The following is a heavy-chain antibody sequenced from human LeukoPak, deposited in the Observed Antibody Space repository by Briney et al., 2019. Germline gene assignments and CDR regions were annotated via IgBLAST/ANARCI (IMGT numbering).Heavy chain of an antibody. CDR2: ISSGGDNA. CDR1: GFTFSNYA. D-gene: IGHD1-26*01. J-gene: IGHJ6*02. CDR3: AKDVRVGGGGMDV. Sequence: GGSLRLSCAASGFTFSNYAMNWVRQAPGKGLEWVSLISSGGDNAYYADSVRGRFTISRDKSKNTVSLQMNSLRGEDTAVYYCAKDVRVGGGGMDVWGQGTPVTVSS. V-gene: IGHV3-23*01.